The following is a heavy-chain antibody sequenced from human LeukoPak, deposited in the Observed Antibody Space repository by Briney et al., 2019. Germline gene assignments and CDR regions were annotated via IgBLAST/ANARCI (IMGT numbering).Heavy chain of an antibody. J-gene: IGHJ4*02. CDR2: IYYSGST. CDR1: GGSISSSSYY. Sequence: SETLSLTCTVSGGSISSSSYYWGWIRQPPGKGLEWIGSIYYSGSTYYNPSLKSRVTISIDTSKNQFSLKLSSVTAADTAVYYCARGLNDFDSWGQGTLVTVSS. D-gene: IGHD3-16*01. CDR3: ARGLNDFDS. V-gene: IGHV4-39*07.